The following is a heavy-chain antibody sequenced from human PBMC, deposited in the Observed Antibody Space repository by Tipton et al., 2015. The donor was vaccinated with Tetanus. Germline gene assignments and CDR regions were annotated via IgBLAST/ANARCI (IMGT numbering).Heavy chain of an antibody. CDR2: IYYSGST. D-gene: IGHD6-19*01. CDR1: GGSISSGGYY. Sequence: LRLSCTVSGGSISSGGYYWNWIRQHPGKGLEWIGYIYYSGSTYYNPSLKSRVTISVDTSKNQFSLKLSSVTAADTAVYYCARQERGLVRDYFDYWGQGTLVTVSS. J-gene: IGHJ4*02. CDR3: ARQERGLVRDYFDY. V-gene: IGHV4-31*02.